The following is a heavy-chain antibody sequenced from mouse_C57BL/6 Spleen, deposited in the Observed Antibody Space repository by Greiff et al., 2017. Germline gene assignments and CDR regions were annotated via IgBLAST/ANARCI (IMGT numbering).Heavy chain of an antibody. CDR1: GYTFTSYW. J-gene: IGHJ3*01. D-gene: IGHD3-2*02. CDR3: ASGIAQATSLAY. CDR2: IDPNSGGT. V-gene: IGHV1-72*01. Sequence: QVQLQQPGAELVKPGASVKLSCKASGYTFTSYWMHWVKQRPGRGLEWIGRIDPNSGGTRYNEKFKSKATLTGVKPSSTAYMQLSSLTSEDSAVYDCASGIAQATSLAYWGQGTLVTVSA.